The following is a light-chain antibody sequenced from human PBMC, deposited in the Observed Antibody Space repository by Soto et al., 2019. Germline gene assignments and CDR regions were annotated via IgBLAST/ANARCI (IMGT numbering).Light chain of an antibody. CDR2: EVS. Sequence: QSALTQPASVSGSPGQSITISCTGTSSDVGGYNHVSWYQQHPGKAPKLMIYEVSNRPSGVSNRFSGSKSGNTASLTISGLQAEDEADYYCSSYTSSSTLEGVVFGGRTKVTVL. V-gene: IGLV2-14*01. CDR3: SSYTSSSTLEGVV. J-gene: IGLJ2*01. CDR1: SSDVGGYNH.